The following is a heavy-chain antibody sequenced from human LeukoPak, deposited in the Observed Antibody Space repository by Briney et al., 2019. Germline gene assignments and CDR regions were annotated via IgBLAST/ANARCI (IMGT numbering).Heavy chain of an antibody. Sequence: PGRSLRLSCAASGFTFSSYSMNWVRQAPGKGLEWVSSISSSSSYIYYADSVKGRFTISRDNAKNSLYLQMNSLRAEDTAVYYCARGHDYVYYFDYWGQGTLVTVSS. CDR1: GFTFSSYS. V-gene: IGHV3-21*01. J-gene: IGHJ4*02. CDR2: ISSSSSYI. CDR3: ARGHDYVYYFDY. D-gene: IGHD3-16*01.